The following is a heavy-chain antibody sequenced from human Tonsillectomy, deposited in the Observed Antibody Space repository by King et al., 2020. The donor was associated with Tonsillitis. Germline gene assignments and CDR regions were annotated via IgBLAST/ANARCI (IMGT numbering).Heavy chain of an antibody. V-gene: IGHV3-23*03. CDR3: AKAGREYYYGSGTRDGDFDY. CDR2: IYSGGSST. Sequence: VQLVESGGGLVQPGGSLRLSCAASGFTFSSYAMSWVRQAPGKGLECVSVIYSGGSSTYYADSVKGRFTISRDNSKNTLYLQMNSLRAEDTAVYYCAKAGREYYYGSGTRDGDFDYWGQGTLVTVSS. CDR1: GFTFSSYA. J-gene: IGHJ4*02. D-gene: IGHD3-10*01.